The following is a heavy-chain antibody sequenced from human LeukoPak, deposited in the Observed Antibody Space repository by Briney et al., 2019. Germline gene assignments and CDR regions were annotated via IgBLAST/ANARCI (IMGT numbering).Heavy chain of an antibody. CDR2: ISDYNGNT. D-gene: IGHD3-10*01. J-gene: IGHJ4*02. CDR1: GYTFTSYV. CDR3: VLTMVRGVNY. Sequence: ASVKVSCKASGYTFTSYVISWVRQAPGQGLEWMGWISDYNGNTNYAQKLQGRVTMTTDTSTSTAYMELRSVRSDDTAVYYCVLTMVRGVNYWGQGTLVTVSS. V-gene: IGHV1-18*01.